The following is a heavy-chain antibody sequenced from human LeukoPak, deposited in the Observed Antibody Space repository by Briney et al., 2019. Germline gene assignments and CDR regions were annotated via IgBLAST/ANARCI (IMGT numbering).Heavy chain of an antibody. CDR3: EREVIAAAGIDY. D-gene: IGHD6-13*01. CDR1: GFTVSSNY. V-gene: IGHV3-53*01. Sequence: GGSLRLSCAASGFTVSSNYMSWVRQAPGKGLEWVSVIYSGGSTYYADSVKGRFTISRDNSKNTLYLQMNSLRAEDTAVYYCEREVIAAAGIDYWGQGTLVTVSS. CDR2: IYSGGST. J-gene: IGHJ4*02.